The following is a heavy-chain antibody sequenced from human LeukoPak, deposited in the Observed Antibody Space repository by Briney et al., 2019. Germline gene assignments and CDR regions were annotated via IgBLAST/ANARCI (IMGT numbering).Heavy chain of an antibody. CDR2: ISGSGGST. Sequence: PGGSLRLSCAASGFTFSSYAMSWVRQAPGKGLEWVSAISGSGGSTYYADSVKGRFTISRDNSKNTLYLQMNSLRAEDTAVYYCAKDQRGATYYYDSSGYYFDYWGQGALVTVSS. V-gene: IGHV3-23*01. D-gene: IGHD3-22*01. CDR3: AKDQRGATYYYDSSGYYFDY. J-gene: IGHJ4*02. CDR1: GFTFSSYA.